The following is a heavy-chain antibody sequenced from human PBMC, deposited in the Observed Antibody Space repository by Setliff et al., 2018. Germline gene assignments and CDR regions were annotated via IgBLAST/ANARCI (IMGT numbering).Heavy chain of an antibody. D-gene: IGHD3-22*01. CDR2: LYYSGNT. CDR1: GASISSYY. Sequence: SETLSLTCTVSGASISSYYWSWIRQAPGKGLEWIGYLYYSGNTNYNPSLKSRVTISVDTSKNQFSLKLSSVTAADTAVYYCASLPYYDSSGYSLSYYWGQGTLVTVSS. CDR3: ASLPYYDSSGYSLSYY. V-gene: IGHV4-59*08. J-gene: IGHJ4*02.